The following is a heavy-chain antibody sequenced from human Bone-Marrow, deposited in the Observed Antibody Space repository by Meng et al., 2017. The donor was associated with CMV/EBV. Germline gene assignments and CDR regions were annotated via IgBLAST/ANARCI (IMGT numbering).Heavy chain of an antibody. CDR2: INPSGGST. V-gene: IGHV1-46*01. CDR1: GYTFTGYY. J-gene: IGHJ6*02. Sequence: ASVKVSCKASGYTFTGYYMHWVRQAPGQGLEWMGIINPSGGSTSYEQKFQGRVTMTRDTATSTVYMELSSLRSEDTAVYYCARDPSSPNIVVVPAAPSGMDVWGQGTTVTVSS. D-gene: IGHD2-2*01. CDR3: ARDPSSPNIVVVPAAPSGMDV.